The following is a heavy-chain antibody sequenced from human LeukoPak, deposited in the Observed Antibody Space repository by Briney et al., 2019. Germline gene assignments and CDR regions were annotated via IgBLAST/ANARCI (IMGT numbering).Heavy chain of an antibody. J-gene: IGHJ3*02. CDR2: IYPGDSDT. CDR3: ARRHYGDLGPIDAFDI. CDR1: GYSFSNYY. Sequence: GESLKISCKGSGYSFSNYYIDWVRQMPGKGLECMGIIYPGDSDTRYSPSFQGQVTISADKSIRTAYLQWSSLKASDTAMYYCARRHYGDLGPIDAFDIWGQGTMVTVSS. D-gene: IGHD4-17*01. V-gene: IGHV5-51*01.